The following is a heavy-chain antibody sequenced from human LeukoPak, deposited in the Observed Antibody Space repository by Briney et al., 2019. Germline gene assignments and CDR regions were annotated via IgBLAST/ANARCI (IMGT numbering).Heavy chain of an antibody. CDR1: GFTFSSYG. CDR3: ARAYVVVPAASPGFYYYYYMDV. J-gene: IGHJ6*03. D-gene: IGHD2-2*01. Sequence: GGPLRLSCAASGFTFSSYGMHWVRQAPGKGLEWVAVIWYDGSNKYYADSVKGRFTISRDNSKNTLYLQMNSLRAEDTAVYYCARAYVVVPAASPGFYYYYYMDVWGEGTTVTVSS. CDR2: IWYDGSNK. V-gene: IGHV3-33*01.